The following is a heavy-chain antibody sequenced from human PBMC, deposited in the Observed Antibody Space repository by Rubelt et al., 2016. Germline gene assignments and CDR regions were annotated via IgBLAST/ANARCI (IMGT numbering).Heavy chain of an antibody. Sequence: QVQLQQWGAGLLKPSETLSLTCAVYGGSFSGYYWSWIRQPPGKGLEWIGYIYYSGSTYYNPSLKSRVTISVDTSKNQFSLKLSSVTAADTAVYYCATGLNGDYYYFDYWGQGTLVTVSS. CDR1: GGSFSGYY. CDR3: ATGLNGDYYYFDY. CDR2: IYYSGST. V-gene: IGHV4-34*01. D-gene: IGHD4-17*01. J-gene: IGHJ4*02.